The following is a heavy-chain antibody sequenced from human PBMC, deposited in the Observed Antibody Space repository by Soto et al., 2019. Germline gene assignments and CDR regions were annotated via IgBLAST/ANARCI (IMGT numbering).Heavy chain of an antibody. CDR1: GGSISSGGYY. Sequence: PSETLSLTCSVSGGSISSGGYYWSWIRQHPGKGLEWIGYIYYSGGTYYNPSLKSRVTISVDTSKNQFSLKLSSVTAADTAVYYCASMIRYCSGGSCSTGWFDPWGQGTLVTVSS. V-gene: IGHV4-31*03. CDR3: ASMIRYCSGGSCSTGWFDP. J-gene: IGHJ5*02. CDR2: IYYSGGT. D-gene: IGHD2-15*01.